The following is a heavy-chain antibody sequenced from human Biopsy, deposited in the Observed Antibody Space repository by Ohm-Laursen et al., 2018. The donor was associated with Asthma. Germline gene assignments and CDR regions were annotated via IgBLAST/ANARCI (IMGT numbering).Heavy chain of an antibody. D-gene: IGHD3-22*01. CDR2: IYYSGST. CDR1: GGSITSYY. CDR3: ARAQDYYDSRGYYRSFDY. J-gene: IGHJ4*02. V-gene: IGHV4-59*12. Sequence: GTLSLTCTVSGGSITSYYWSWIRQPPGKVLEWLGFIYYSGSTYYNPSLKSRVSISIDTSKNQFSLKLSSVTAADTAVYYCARAQDYYDSRGYYRSFDYWGQGTLVTVSS.